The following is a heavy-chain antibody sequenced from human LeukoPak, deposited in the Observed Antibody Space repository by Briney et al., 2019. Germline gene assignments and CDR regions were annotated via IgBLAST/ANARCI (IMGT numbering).Heavy chain of an antibody. D-gene: IGHD2-15*01. CDR2: ISGSGGST. J-gene: IGHJ6*04. CDR3: AREYCSGGSCADYYCMDV. Sequence: PGGSLRLSCAASGFTFSSYAMSWVRQAPGKGLEWVSAISGSGGSTYYADSVKGRFTISRDNSKNTLYLQMNSLRAEDTAVYYCAREYCSGGSCADYYCMDVWGKGTTVTVSS. CDR1: GFTFSSYA. V-gene: IGHV3-23*01.